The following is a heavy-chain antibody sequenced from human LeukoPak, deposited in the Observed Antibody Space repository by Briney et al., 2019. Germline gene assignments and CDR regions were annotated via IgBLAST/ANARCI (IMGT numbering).Heavy chain of an antibody. V-gene: IGHV3-53*01. CDR1: GFTVSSNY. J-gene: IGHJ4*02. CDR2: IYTGGST. CDR3: GSSRFWSGFTVNY. Sequence: PGGSLRLSCAASGFTVSSNYMSWVRQAPGKGLEWVSVIYTGGSTYYADSVKGRFTISRDDSKNTLYLQMNSLRAEDTAVYYCGSSRFWSGFTVNYWGQGTLVTVSS. D-gene: IGHD3-3*01.